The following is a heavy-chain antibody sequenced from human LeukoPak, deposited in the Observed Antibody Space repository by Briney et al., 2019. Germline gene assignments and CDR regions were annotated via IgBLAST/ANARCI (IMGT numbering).Heavy chain of an antibody. J-gene: IGHJ5*02. D-gene: IGHD5-18*01. CDR2: IYYSGST. CDR3: ARGARGYSYSNWFDP. Sequence: SSETLSLTCTVSGGSISSYYWSWIRQPPGKGLEWIGSIYYSGSTYYNPSLKSRVTISVDTSKNQFSLKLSSVTAADTAVYYCARGARGYSYSNWFDPWGQGTLVTVSS. V-gene: IGHV4-59*05. CDR1: GGSISSYY.